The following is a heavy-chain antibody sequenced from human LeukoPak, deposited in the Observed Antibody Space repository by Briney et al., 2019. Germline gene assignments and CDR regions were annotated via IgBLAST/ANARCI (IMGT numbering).Heavy chain of an antibody. CDR3: ARNGCPKGVCLDS. V-gene: IGHV3-23*01. Sequence: GGSLRLSRAASGFTFTDYAMGWVRQAPGQGLEWASTISASGSTTYYADSVRGRFTISRDNSKNTLHLQVASLTIEDMAVYYCARNGCPKGVCLDSWGHGTLVSVSS. J-gene: IGHJ5*01. CDR1: GFTFTDYA. CDR2: ISASGSTT. D-gene: IGHD2-8*01.